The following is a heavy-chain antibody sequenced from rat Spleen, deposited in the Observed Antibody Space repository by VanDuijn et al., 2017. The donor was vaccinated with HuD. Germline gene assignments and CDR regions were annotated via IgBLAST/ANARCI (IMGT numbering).Heavy chain of an antibody. CDR3: ARGTYYDGSPAY. Sequence: EVQLVESGGGLVQPGRSLKLSCVASGFTFSDFYMAWVRQAPTKGLEWVASITYDGSSTYYRDSVKGRFTVSRDNAKSTLYLQMDSLRSEDTATYYCARGTYYDGSPAYWGQGTLVTVSS. V-gene: IGHV5-7*01. J-gene: IGHJ3*01. D-gene: IGHD1-12*03. CDR1: GFTFSDFY. CDR2: ITYDGSST.